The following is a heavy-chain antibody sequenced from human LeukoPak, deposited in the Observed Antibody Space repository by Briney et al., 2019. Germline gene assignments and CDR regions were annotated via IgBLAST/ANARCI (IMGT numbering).Heavy chain of an antibody. V-gene: IGHV4-30-4*08. CDR2: IYYSGST. CDR1: GGSSSSGDYY. D-gene: IGHD3-3*02. Sequence: QVQRQESGPGLVQPSQTLSLTCTVSGGSSSSGDYYWSWIRPPTGNGLAWIGYIYYSGSTYYNPSLKSRVTISVDTSKNQFSLKLSSVTAEDTAVYYCARLRDWDISRDYWGQGTLVTVSS. J-gene: IGHJ4*02. CDR3: ARLRDWDISRDY.